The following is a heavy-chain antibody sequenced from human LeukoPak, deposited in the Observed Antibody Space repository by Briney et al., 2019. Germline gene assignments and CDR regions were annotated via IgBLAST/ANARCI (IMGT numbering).Heavy chain of an antibody. V-gene: IGHV3-48*01. J-gene: IGHJ4*02. CDR1: GFTFSSYS. Sequence: GGSLRLSCAASGFTFSSYSMNWVRQAPGKGLEWVSYISSSSSTIYYADSVKGRFTISRDNAKNSLYLQMNSLRAEDTAVYYCARLKGQQLVPYYFDYWGQGTLVTVSS. CDR3: ARLKGQQLVPYYFDY. CDR2: ISSSSSTI. D-gene: IGHD6-13*01.